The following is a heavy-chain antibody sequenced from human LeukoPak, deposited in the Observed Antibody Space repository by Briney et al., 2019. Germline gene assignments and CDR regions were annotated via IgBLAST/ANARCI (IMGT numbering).Heavy chain of an antibody. J-gene: IGHJ5*02. V-gene: IGHV4-39*07. CDR1: GGSVSSSSYY. D-gene: IGHD5-12*01. Sequence: SETLSLTCSVSGGSVSSSSYYWGWIRQPPGKGLEWIGNVYYTGNTYYNPSLKSRVTMSVDTSKNQFSLKLTSVTAADTAVYFCARGLAAAYDYNWFDPWGQGTLVSVSS. CDR3: ARGLAAAYDYNWFDP. CDR2: VYYTGNT.